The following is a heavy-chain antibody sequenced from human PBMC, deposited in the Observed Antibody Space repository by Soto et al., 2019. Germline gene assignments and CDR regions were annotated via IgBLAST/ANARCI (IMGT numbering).Heavy chain of an antibody. Sequence: GESLKISCAASGFTFSSYSMNWVRQAPGKGLEWVSYISSSSSTIYYADSVKGRFTISRDNAKNSLYLQMNSLRAEDTAVYYCARDPSHQFVHYGSGSEVVWFDPWGQGTLVTVSS. CDR2: ISSSSSTI. CDR1: GFTFSSYS. CDR3: ARDPSHQFVHYGSGSEVVWFDP. D-gene: IGHD3-10*01. J-gene: IGHJ5*02. V-gene: IGHV3-48*01.